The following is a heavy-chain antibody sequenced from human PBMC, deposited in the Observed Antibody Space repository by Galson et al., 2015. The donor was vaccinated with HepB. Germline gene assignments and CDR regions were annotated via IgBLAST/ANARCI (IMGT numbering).Heavy chain of an antibody. CDR1: GLSFNNAW. CDR3: TTEYGPYSDTYYDI. J-gene: IGHJ4*02. Sequence: SLRLSCAASGLSFNNAWMSWVRRAPGKGLEWVGQIKAKVDGGTSDYAAPVKGRFFISRDDSKNTMYLQMNSLKAEDTAVYYCTTEYGPYSDTYYDIWGQGTLVTVSS. V-gene: IGHV3-15*01. CDR2: IKAKVDGGTS. D-gene: IGHD3-22*01.